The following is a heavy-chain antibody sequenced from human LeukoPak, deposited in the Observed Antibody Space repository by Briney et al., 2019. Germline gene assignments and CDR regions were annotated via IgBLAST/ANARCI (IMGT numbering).Heavy chain of an antibody. V-gene: IGHV3-53*01. J-gene: IGHJ4*02. CDR2: FYVGGAT. CDR3: ARGDGYNFFDY. CDR1: GFSVTNNY. Sequence: PGGSLTISCAVSGFSVTNNYMSWVRQAPGKGLEWVSVFYVGGATYYADSVKGRFTISRDNSEKTLYLQMKSLRAEDTAVYYCARGDGYNFFDYWGQGTLVTVSS. D-gene: IGHD5-24*01.